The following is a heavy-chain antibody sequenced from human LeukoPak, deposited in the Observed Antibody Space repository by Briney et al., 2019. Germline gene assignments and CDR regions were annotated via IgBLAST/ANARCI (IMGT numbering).Heavy chain of an antibody. CDR1: GFTFSSYA. V-gene: IGHV3-23*01. CDR3: AKEGIARNYDILTGYYYFDY. J-gene: IGHJ4*02. Sequence: GGSLRLSCAASGFTFSSYAMSWVRQAPGKGLEWVSAIRGSGGSTYYADSVKGRFTISRDNSKNTLYLQMNSLRAEDTAVYYCAKEGIARNYDILTGYYYFDYWGQGTLVTVSS. CDR2: IRGSGGST. D-gene: IGHD3-9*01.